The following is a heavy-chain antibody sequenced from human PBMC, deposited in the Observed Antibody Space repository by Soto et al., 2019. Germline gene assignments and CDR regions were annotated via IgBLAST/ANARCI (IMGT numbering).Heavy chain of an antibody. V-gene: IGHV4-59*08. J-gene: IGHJ6*03. D-gene: IGHD2-8*01. CDR3: ARHTGYCTNGVCYWSGYCYYMDV. CDR1: GGSISSYY. Sequence: SETLSLTCTVSGGSISSYYWSWIRQPPGKGLEWIGYIYYSGSTNYNPSLKSRVTISVDTSKNQFSLKLSSVTAADTAVYYCARHTGYCTNGVCYWSGYCYYMDVWGKGTTVTDSS. CDR2: IYYSGST.